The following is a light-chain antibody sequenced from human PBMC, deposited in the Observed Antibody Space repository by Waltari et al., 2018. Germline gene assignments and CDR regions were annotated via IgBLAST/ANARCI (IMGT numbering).Light chain of an antibody. CDR3: QQYNEWPRT. Sequence: EIVMTQSPATLSVSPGERATLSCRASQSVSINLAWYQQRPGQAPRLLIHGASTRATGIPARFRGSGSGTEFTLTISSLQSEDCAVYHCQQYNEWPRTFGQGTKVEIK. V-gene: IGKV3-15*01. J-gene: IGKJ1*01. CDR1: QSVSIN. CDR2: GAS.